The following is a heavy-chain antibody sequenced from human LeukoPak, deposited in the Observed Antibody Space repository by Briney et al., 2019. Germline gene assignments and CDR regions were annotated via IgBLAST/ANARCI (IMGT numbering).Heavy chain of an antibody. J-gene: IGHJ4*02. CDR2: VYYTGST. CDR1: GGSINNYY. Sequence: KPSETLSLTCTVSGGSINNYYWTWMRQPPGKGLECIGYVYYTGSTYYNPSLKSRVTISVDTSRNQFSLKLNSVTAADTAVYYCARDSSTVTTRHFDYWGQGTLVTVSS. V-gene: IGHV4-59*01. D-gene: IGHD4-17*01. CDR3: ARDSSTVTTRHFDY.